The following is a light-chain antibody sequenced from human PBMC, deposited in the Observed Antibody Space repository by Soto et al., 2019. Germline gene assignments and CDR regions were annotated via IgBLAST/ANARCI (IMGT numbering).Light chain of an antibody. V-gene: IGLV2-14*03. J-gene: IGLJ3*02. CDR1: SSDVGGYNY. Sequence: QSALTQPASVSASPGQSITISCTGTSSDVGGYNYVSWYQQHPGRAPKLIIYDVSVRPSGISDRFSGSKSGNTASLTISGLQAEDEADYYCGSFTVTSTRVFGGGTQLTVL. CDR3: GSFTVTSTRV. CDR2: DVS.